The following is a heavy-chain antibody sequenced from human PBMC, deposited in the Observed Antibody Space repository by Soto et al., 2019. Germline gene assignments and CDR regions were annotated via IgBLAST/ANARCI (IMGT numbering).Heavy chain of an antibody. D-gene: IGHD3-22*01. CDR3: ARDYYDSSGYRRIYFDY. Sequence: GESLKISCKGSGYSFTSFWIGWVRQMPGKGLEWMGITYPGDSDTRYSPSFQGQVTISADKSISTAYLQWSSLKASDTAMYYCARDYYDSSGYRRIYFDYWGQGTLVTVSS. J-gene: IGHJ4*02. V-gene: IGHV5-51*01. CDR1: GYSFTSFW. CDR2: TYPGDSDT.